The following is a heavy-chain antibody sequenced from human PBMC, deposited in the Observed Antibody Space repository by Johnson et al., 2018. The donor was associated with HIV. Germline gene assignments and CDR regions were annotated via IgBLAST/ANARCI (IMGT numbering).Heavy chain of an antibody. D-gene: IGHD3-22*01. CDR2: LSWNSISI. Sequence: VQLVESGGGLVQPGRSLRLSCAASGFTFDDYAMHWVRQAPWKGLEWVSGLSWNSISIRYADSVKGRFTISRDNAKNSLYLQMNSLRVEDTAVYYCAKDKSGRYYDSSGYSLDDAFDIWGQGTMVTVSS. J-gene: IGHJ3*02. CDR1: GFTFDDYA. V-gene: IGHV3-9*01. CDR3: AKDKSGRYYDSSGYSLDDAFDI.